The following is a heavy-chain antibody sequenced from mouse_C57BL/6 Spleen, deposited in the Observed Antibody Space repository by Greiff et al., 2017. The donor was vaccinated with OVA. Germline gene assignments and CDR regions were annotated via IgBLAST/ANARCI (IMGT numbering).Heavy chain of an antibody. CDR2: IHPNSGST. J-gene: IGHJ1*03. D-gene: IGHD1-1*01. CDR3: ARETVVGYFDV. CDR1: GYTFTSYW. V-gene: IGHV1-64*01. Sequence: QVQLQQPGAELVKPGASVKLSCKASGYTFTSYWMHWVKQRPGQGLEWIGMIHPNSGSTNYNEKFKSKATLTVDKSSSTAYMQLSSLTSEDSAVYYCARETVVGYFDVWGTGTTVTVSS.